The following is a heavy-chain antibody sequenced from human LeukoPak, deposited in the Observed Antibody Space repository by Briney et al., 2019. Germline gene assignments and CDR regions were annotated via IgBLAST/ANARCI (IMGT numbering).Heavy chain of an antibody. CDR2: IYYSGST. CDR1: GGSISSYY. Sequence: SETLSLTCTVSGGSISSYYWSWIRQPPGKGLEWIGYIYYSGSTNYNPSLKSRVTISVDTSKNQFPLKLSSVTAADTAVYYCARGLRYFDWLLLDDAFDIWGQGTMVTVSS. V-gene: IGHV4-59*01. J-gene: IGHJ3*02. CDR3: ARGLRYFDWLLLDDAFDI. D-gene: IGHD3-9*01.